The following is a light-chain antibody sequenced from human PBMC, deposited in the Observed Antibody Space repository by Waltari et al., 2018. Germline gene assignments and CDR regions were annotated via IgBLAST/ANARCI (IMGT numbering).Light chain of an antibody. J-gene: IGKJ4*01. CDR2: EVS. CDR1: QSVLHRDGKTY. CDR3: MQSIQLLRT. V-gene: IGKV2D-29*01. Sequence: DIVMTQTPLSLSVTPGQPASISCKSSQSVLHRDGKTYWYWYRQKQGQPPQLVIYEVSNRCAGVPDRVSGSGAGTDVTLKISRVEAEDVGVYYCMQSIQLLRTFGGVTKVAIK.